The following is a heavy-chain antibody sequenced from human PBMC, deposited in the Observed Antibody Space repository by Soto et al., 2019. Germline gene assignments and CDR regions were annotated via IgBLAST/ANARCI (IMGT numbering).Heavy chain of an antibody. CDR3: ASVMTTFGVVSKGPDH. J-gene: IGHJ4*02. D-gene: IGHD3-3*01. V-gene: IGHV1-18*04. CDR1: GYPFTTYG. CDR2: ISTYNGDT. Sequence: QVQLAQSGAEVKKPGASVKVSCKASGYPFTTYGISWVRQAPGQGLEWMGWISTYNGDTEYPQRLQGRVTMTRETSTATAYMELRSLRSDDTAVYYCASVMTTFGVVSKGPDHWGQGTLVTVSS.